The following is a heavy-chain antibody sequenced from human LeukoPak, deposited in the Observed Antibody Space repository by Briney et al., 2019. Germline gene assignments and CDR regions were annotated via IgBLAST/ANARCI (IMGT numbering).Heavy chain of an antibody. CDR3: ARAWSPYDFWSGYPPGY. CDR2: ISYDGSNK. D-gene: IGHD3-3*01. Sequence: GRSLRLSCAASGFTFSSYAMHWVRQAPGKELEWVAVISYDGSNKYYADSVKGRFTISRDNSKNTLYLQMNSLRAEDTAVYYCARAWSPYDFWSGYPPGYWGQGTLVTVSS. V-gene: IGHV3-30-3*01. J-gene: IGHJ4*02. CDR1: GFTFSSYA.